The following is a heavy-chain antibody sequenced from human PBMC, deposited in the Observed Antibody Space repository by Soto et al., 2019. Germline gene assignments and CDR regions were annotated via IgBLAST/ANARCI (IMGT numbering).Heavy chain of an antibody. J-gene: IGHJ6*02. CDR1: GGSISSSSYY. CDR3: AEGHKTRASWHKYYYGMDV. Sequence: SETLSLTCTVSGGSISSSSYYWGWILQPPGKGLELILSIYYSGSTYYNPSLKSRVTISLDTSKNQFSLKLSSVTAADTAVYYCAEGHKTRASWHKYYYGMDVWGQGTTVTVSS. D-gene: IGHD2-15*01. CDR2: IYYSGST. V-gene: IGHV4-39*01.